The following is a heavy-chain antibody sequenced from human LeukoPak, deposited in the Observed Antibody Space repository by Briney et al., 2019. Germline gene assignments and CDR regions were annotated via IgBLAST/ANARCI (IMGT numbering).Heavy chain of an antibody. J-gene: IGHJ4*02. CDR1: GFTLSSYW. Sequence: GGSLRLSCAASGFTLSSYWMHWVRQAPGKGLVWVSRINTEVSSTSYADSVKGRFTISRDKAKNTLYLQMNSLRAEDTAVYYCARARIQLWFDYWGQGTLVTLSS. CDR2: INTEVSST. V-gene: IGHV3-74*01. CDR3: ARARIQLWFDY. D-gene: IGHD5-18*01.